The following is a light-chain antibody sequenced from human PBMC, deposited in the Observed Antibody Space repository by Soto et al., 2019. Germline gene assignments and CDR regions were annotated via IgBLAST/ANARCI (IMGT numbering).Light chain of an antibody. CDR2: GVN. V-gene: IGLV2-11*01. Sequence: QSVLTQPRSVSGSPGQSVTISCTGTSSDVGGDIYVSWYQQHPGKAPKLMIYGVNKRPSGVPDRFSGSKSGNTASLTISGLQTEDEADYYCCSYAGSYTSYVFGTGTKLTVL. J-gene: IGLJ1*01. CDR1: SSDVGGDIY. CDR3: CSYAGSYTSYV.